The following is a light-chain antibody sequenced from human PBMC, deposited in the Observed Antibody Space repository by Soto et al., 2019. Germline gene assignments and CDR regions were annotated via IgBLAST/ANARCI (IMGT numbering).Light chain of an antibody. CDR1: QGVNSA. J-gene: IGKJ1*01. V-gene: IGKV1-13*02. CDR2: DAS. CDR3: QQFNGYPRT. Sequence: ATQLTQSPSSLSASVGDRVTITCRARQGVNSALAWYQQRPGQAPKLLMYDASNLESGVSSRFSGSGSGTDFTLTIISLQPEDFATYYCQQFNGYPRTFGQGTKVDIK.